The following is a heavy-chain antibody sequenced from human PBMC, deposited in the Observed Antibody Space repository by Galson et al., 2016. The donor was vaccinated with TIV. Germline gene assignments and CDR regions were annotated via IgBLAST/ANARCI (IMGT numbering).Heavy chain of an antibody. CDR3: ARDYSGYDSGYFYYGMDV. V-gene: IGHV3-53*01. J-gene: IGHJ6*02. CDR2: IYSGGST. CDR1: GVTVSSYY. Sequence: SLRLSCGASGVTVSSYYMSWARQAPGKGLEWVSVIYSGGSTYYADSEKGRFSISRDNSKNTLYLQMNSLRAEYTAVYYCARDYSGYDSGYFYYGMDVWGQGTTVTVSS. D-gene: IGHD5-12*01.